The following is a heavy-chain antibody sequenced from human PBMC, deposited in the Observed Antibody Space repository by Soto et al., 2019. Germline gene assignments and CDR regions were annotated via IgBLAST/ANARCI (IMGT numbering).Heavy chain of an antibody. J-gene: IGHJ6*03. V-gene: IGHV1-2*04. CDR2: INPNSGGT. Sequence: ASVKVSCKASGYTFTGYYMHLVRQAPGQGLEWMGWINPNSGGTNYAQKFQGWVTMTRDTSISTAYMELSSLRSEDTAVYYCARDAGYGSGTFYYYYMDVWGKGTTVTLSS. CDR1: GYTFTGYY. D-gene: IGHD3-10*01. CDR3: ARDAGYGSGTFYYYYMDV.